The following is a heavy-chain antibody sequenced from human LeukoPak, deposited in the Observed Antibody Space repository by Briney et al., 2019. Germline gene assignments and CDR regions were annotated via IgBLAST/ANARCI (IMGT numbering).Heavy chain of an antibody. V-gene: IGHV3-48*01. CDR1: GFTFSTYN. CDR2: ISGSGSAI. J-gene: IGHJ4*02. Sequence: GGSLRLSCAASGFTFSTYNMNWVRQAPGKGLEWVSYISGSGSAIYYADSVKGRFTISRDNAKNSLYLQMNSLRAEDTAVYYCASVQLVEEHWGQGTLVTVSS. D-gene: IGHD6-13*01. CDR3: ASVQLVEEH.